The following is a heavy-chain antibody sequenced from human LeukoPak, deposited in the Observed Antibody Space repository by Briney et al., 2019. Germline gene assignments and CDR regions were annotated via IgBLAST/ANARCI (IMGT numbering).Heavy chain of an antibody. D-gene: IGHD2-15*01. CDR2: ISNDGSDT. CDR1: GFTFSKYG. V-gene: IGHV3-30*18. Sequence: GGPLRLSSAASGFTFSKYGMHWVRQAPGKGLEWVAVISNDGSDTYYVDSVKGRFTISRDNSKNTVYLQMNSLRTEDTAVYYCAKAGGRAQTPFDPWGQGALVTVSS. J-gene: IGHJ5*02. CDR3: AKAGGRAQTPFDP.